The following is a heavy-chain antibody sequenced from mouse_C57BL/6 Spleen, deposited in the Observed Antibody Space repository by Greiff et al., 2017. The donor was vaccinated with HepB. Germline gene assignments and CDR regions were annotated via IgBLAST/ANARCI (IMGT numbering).Heavy chain of an antibody. J-gene: IGHJ1*03. V-gene: IGHV1-54*01. Sequence: VQLQQSGAELVRPGTSVKVSCKASGYAFTNYLIEWVKQRPGQGLEWIGVINPGSGGTNYNEKFKGKATLTADKSSSTAYMQLSSLTSEVSAVYFCARYDYGSYSYVDVWGTGTTVTVSS. CDR3: ARYDYGSYSYVDV. CDR1: GYAFTNYL. D-gene: IGHD1-1*01. CDR2: INPGSGGT.